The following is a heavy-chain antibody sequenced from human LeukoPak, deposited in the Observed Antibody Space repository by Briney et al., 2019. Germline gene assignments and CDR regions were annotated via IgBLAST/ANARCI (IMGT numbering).Heavy chain of an antibody. D-gene: IGHD5-24*01. J-gene: IGHJ4*02. CDR3: AKDRWLPDY. Sequence: GGSLRLSCAASGFTFSRHWMTWVRQAPGKGLEWVAVISYDGSNKYYADSVKGRFTISRDNSKNTLYLQMNSLRAEDTAVYYCAKDRWLPDYWGQGTLVTVSS. V-gene: IGHV3-30*18. CDR2: ISYDGSNK. CDR1: GFTFSRHW.